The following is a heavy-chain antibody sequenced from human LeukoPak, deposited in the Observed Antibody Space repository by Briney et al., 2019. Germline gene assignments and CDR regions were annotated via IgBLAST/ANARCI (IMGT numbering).Heavy chain of an antibody. CDR1: GYTFTTYG. J-gene: IGHJ4*02. CDR2: INPNSGGT. D-gene: IGHD1-26*01. CDR3: AKGSIVGATFDYFDY. V-gene: IGHV1-2*02. Sequence: ASVKVSCKASGYTFTTYGISWVRQAPGQGLEWMGWINPNSGGTNYAQKFQGGVTMTRDTSISTAYMDLSRLRSDDTAVYYCAKGSIVGATFDYFDYWGQGTLVTVSS.